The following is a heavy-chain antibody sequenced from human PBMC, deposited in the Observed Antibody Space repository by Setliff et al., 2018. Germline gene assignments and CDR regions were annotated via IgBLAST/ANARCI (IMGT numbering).Heavy chain of an antibody. CDR2: IYTNGGT. J-gene: IGHJ4*01. D-gene: IGHD1-1*01. Sequence: SETLSLTCSVSGASISSGNDFWNWIRQPAGKGLEWIGYIYTNGGTDYSPSLRSRVTISLGTSKNQFSLQLTSVTAADTAIYYCARSDDNFQYPDYWGQGTLVT. V-gene: IGHV4-61*09. CDR3: ARSDDNFQYPDY. CDR1: GASISSGNDF.